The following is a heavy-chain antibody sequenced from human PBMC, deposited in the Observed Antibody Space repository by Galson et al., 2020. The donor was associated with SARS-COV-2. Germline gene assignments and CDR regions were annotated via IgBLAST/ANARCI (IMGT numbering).Heavy chain of an antibody. CDR3: ARDRLVRGENMYYDYGMDV. CDR1: GGSISSGGYY. CDR2: IYYSGST. V-gene: IGHV4-31*03. D-gene: IGHD3-10*01. Sequence: SETLSLTCTVSGGSISSGGYYWSWIRQHPGKGLEWIGYIYYSGSTYYNPSLKSRVTISVDTSKNQFSLKLSAVTAADTAVYYCARDRLVRGENMYYDYGMDVWGQGTTVTVSS. J-gene: IGHJ6*02.